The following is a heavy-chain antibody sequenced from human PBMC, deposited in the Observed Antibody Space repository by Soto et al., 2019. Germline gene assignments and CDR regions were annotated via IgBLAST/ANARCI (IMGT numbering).Heavy chain of an antibody. CDR3: TRDPNCSGGSCYWGYYFDY. CDR2: IRSKAYGGTT. V-gene: IGHV3-49*03. J-gene: IGHJ4*02. D-gene: IGHD2-15*01. CDR1: GFTFGDYA. Sequence: PGGSPRLSCTASGFTFGDYAMSWFRQAPGKGLEWVGFIRSKAYGGTTEYAASVKGRFTISRDDSKSIAYLQMNSLKTEDTAVYYCTRDPNCSGGSCYWGYYFDYWGQGTLVTVSS.